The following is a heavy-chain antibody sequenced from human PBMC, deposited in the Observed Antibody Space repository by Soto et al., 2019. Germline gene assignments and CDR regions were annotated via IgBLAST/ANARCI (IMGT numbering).Heavy chain of an antibody. CDR2: IYRSGST. V-gene: IGHV4-30-4*01. J-gene: IGHJ5*02. CDR1: GGSISSGDYY. CDR3: ARERGAVAGSSLWFDP. Sequence: QVQLQESGPGLVKPSQTLSLTCTVSGGSISSGDYYWSWIRQPPGKGLEWIGYIYRSGSTYYNPSLQSRVTISVDTSNNQFSLKLTSVIAADTAVYYCARERGAVAGSSLWFDPWGQGTLVTVSS. D-gene: IGHD6-19*01.